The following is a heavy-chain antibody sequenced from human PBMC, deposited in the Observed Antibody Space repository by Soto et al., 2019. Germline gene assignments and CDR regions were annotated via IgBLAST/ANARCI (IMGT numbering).Heavy chain of an antibody. CDR1: GGTFSSYA. V-gene: IGHV1-69*13. J-gene: IGHJ4*02. D-gene: IGHD2-2*02. CDR3: ARDKSYCSSTSCYSETFDY. CDR2: IIPIFGTA. Sequence: ASVKVSCKASGGTFSSYAISWVRQAPGQGXEWMGGIIPIFGTANYAQKFQGRVTITADESTSTAYMELSSLRSEDTAVYYCARDKSYCSSTSCYSETFDYWGQGTLVTVSS.